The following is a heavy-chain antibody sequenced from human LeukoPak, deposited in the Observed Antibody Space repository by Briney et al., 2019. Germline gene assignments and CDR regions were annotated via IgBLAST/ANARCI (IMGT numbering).Heavy chain of an antibody. CDR1: GFIFSSYS. CDR3: ARLRSSSWPDY. Sequence: GSLRLSCEASGFIFSSYSMSWVRQGPGKGLEWVSAITCTGGSPYSADSVKGRFTVSRDNSKNTLYLQMNSLRAEDTAVYYCARLRSSSWPDYWGQGTLVTVSS. CDR2: ITCTGGSP. D-gene: IGHD6-13*01. J-gene: IGHJ4*02. V-gene: IGHV3-23*01.